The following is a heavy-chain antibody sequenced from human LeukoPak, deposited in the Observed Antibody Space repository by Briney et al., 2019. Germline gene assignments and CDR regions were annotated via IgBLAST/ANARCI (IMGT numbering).Heavy chain of an antibody. V-gene: IGHV4-34*01. J-gene: IGHJ4*02. CDR1: GGSFSGYY. CDR3: ARGGRVGRFYSQSQLLHSPPPFDY. Sequence: KPSETLSLTCAVYGGSFSGYYWSWIRQPPGKGLEWIGEINHSGSTNYNPSLKSRVTISVDTSKNQFSLKLSTVTTAETTVYYFARGGRVGRFYSQSQLLHSPPPFDYWGQGTLVTVSS. D-gene: IGHD2-2*01. CDR2: INHSGST.